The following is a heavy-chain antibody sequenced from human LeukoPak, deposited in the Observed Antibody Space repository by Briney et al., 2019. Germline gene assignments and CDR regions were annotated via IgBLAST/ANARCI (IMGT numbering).Heavy chain of an antibody. CDR2: IRYDGSNK. CDR3: AKDSSSWSPPYFDY. J-gene: IGHJ4*02. Sequence: GGSLRLSCAASGFTFSSYGMHWVRQAPGKGLEWVAFIRYDGSNKNYADSVKGRVTISRDNSKNTLYLQMNSLRAEDTAVYYCAKDSSSWSPPYFDYWGQGTLVTVSS. V-gene: IGHV3-30*02. D-gene: IGHD6-13*01. CDR1: GFTFSSYG.